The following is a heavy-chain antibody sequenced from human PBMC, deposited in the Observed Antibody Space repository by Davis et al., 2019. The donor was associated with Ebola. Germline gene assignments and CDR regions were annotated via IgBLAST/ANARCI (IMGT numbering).Heavy chain of an antibody. CDR3: ERTDLEGYCSGGSCYSWFDP. D-gene: IGHD2-15*01. V-gene: IGHV1-8*01. Sequence: SVHVSCMASGYTFISYDIYWVRQATGQGLEWMGWMNPNSGNTGYAQKFQGRVTMTRNNSISTAYMELSSLRSEDTAVYYCERTDLEGYCSGGSCYSWFDPWGQGTLVTVSS. CDR2: MNPNSGNT. J-gene: IGHJ5*02. CDR1: GYTFISYD.